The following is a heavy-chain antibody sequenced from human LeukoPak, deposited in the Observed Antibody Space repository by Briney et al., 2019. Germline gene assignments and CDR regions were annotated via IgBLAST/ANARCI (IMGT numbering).Heavy chain of an antibody. Sequence: GGSVRLFCAASGFTVSDNNMIWVRLAPGKGLEWVSTLHRDGSVRYADSVNGRFTISRDDSKNTLSLQMSSLRDEDTAVYYCVRVHGGGYWGQGTLVTVSS. CDR1: GFTVSDNN. CDR3: VRVHGGGY. CDR2: LHRDGSV. J-gene: IGHJ4*02. V-gene: IGHV3-53*01. D-gene: IGHD3-16*01.